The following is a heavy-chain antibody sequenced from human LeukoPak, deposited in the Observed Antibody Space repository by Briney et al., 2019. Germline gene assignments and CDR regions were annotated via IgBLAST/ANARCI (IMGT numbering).Heavy chain of an antibody. J-gene: IGHJ4*02. D-gene: IGHD1-26*01. V-gene: IGHV3-30*18. Sequence: GGSLRLSCAASGLTFSSDAMHWVRQAPGKGLEWVAVISYDGSNKYYADSVKGRFTISRDNSRNTLYLQMNSLRAEDTAVYYCAKIVGATDYWGQGTLVTVSS. CDR3: AKIVGATDY. CDR2: ISYDGSNK. CDR1: GLTFSSDA.